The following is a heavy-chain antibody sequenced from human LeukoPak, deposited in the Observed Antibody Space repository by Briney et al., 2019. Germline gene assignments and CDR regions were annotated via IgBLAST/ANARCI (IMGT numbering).Heavy chain of an antibody. CDR2: IYNSGST. V-gene: IGHV4-59*01. D-gene: IGHD6-19*01. J-gene: IGHJ4*02. CDR3: ARYSSSGLDY. CDR1: GGSIRSYH. Sequence: WETLSLTCTVSGGSIRSYHWSWIRQPPGEGLEWIGYIYNSGSTNYSPSLKSRVTISVDTSKNQFSLKLSSVTAEDTAVYYCARYSSSGLDYWGQGTLVTVSS.